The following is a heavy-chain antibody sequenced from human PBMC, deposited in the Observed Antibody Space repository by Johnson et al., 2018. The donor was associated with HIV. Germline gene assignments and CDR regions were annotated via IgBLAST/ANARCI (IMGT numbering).Heavy chain of an antibody. CDR1: GFTFSGYW. CDR3: AKDLSDYGRIDAFDI. D-gene: IGHD4-17*01. CDR2: IKQDGSEK. Sequence: VQLVESGGGVVRPGGSLRLSCVASGFTFSGYWMSWVRQAPGKGLEWVANIKQDGSEKYYVDSVKGRFTISRDNSKNTLYLQMNSLRAEDTAVYYCAKDLSDYGRIDAFDIWGQGTMVTVSS. V-gene: IGHV3-7*03. J-gene: IGHJ3*02.